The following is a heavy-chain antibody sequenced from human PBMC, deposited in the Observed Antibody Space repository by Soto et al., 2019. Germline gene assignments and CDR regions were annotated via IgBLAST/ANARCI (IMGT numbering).Heavy chain of an antibody. CDR3: ATRSGEGGAFDF. D-gene: IGHD3-16*01. Sequence: VGPQRLSYTAAEGKCVDYAGNCVSQAPGKGLEWVSYISDSSATRYYADSVTGRFTISRDNAKNSLYLQMNSLRAEDTAVYYCATRSGEGGAFDFWGQGTMVTV. J-gene: IGHJ3*01. CDR1: EGKCVDYA. CDR2: ISDSSATR. V-gene: IGHV3-48*03.